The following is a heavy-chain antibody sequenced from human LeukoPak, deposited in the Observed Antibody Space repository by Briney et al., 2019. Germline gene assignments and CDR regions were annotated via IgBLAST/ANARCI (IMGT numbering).Heavy chain of an antibody. CDR3: ARRGLSGYCSATTCYDAFDL. Sequence: GESLKISCKTSGYTFINFWIAWVRPVPGKGLEWMGIIHPGDSDTSYSPSFQGQVNISVDKSISTAYLQWNSLKASDTAMYYCARRGLSGYCSATTCYDAFDLWGQGIMVTVSS. CDR2: IHPGDSDT. D-gene: IGHD2-15*01. J-gene: IGHJ3*01. V-gene: IGHV5-51*01. CDR1: GYTFINFW.